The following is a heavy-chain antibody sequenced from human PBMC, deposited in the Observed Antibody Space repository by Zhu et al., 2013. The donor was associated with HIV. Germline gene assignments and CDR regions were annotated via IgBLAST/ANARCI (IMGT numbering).Heavy chain of an antibody. CDR2: IIPIFGAA. CDR1: GGTFSNYV. D-gene: IGHD3-22*01. J-gene: IGHJ6*02. V-gene: IGHV1-69*01. Sequence: QVQLVQSGAEVKKPGSSLKVSCKASGGTFSNYVISWVRQAPGQGLEWMGGIIPIFGAASYAQEFQDRVTITADESTSTAYMELSSLRSEDSAVYYCATVYDSSGYYYSPPTYYYAMDVWGQGTTVTVSS. CDR3: ATVYDSSGYYYSPPTYYYAMDV.